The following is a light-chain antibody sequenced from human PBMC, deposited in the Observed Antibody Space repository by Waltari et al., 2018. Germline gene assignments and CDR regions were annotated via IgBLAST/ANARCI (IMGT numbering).Light chain of an antibody. CDR2: DAS. CDR1: SSDVGAYTY. J-gene: IGLJ3*02. CDR3: SSYTTSRTWV. Sequence: QYALTQPASVSGSPGQSITISCLGSSSDVGAYTYVSWFQQHPGKAPKLIIYDASTRPSGTSDRFSGSKSGNTASLTISGLQAEDEADYYCSSYTTSRTWVFGGGTKLTVL. V-gene: IGLV2-14*03.